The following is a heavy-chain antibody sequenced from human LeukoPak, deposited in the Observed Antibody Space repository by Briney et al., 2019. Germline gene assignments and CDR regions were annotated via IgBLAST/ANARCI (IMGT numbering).Heavy chain of an antibody. Sequence: PSQTLSLTCTVSGGSISSGSYYWSWIRQPAGKGLEWIGRIYTSGSTNYNPSLKSRVTISVDTSKNQFSLKLSSVTAADTAVYYCARDGQLGFDYWGQGTLVTVSS. CDR1: GGSISSGSYY. V-gene: IGHV4-61*02. CDR3: ARDGQLGFDY. D-gene: IGHD6-13*01. CDR2: IYTSGST. J-gene: IGHJ4*02.